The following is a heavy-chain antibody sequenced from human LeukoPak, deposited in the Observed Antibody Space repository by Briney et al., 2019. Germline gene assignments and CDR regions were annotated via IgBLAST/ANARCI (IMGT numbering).Heavy chain of an antibody. J-gene: IGHJ3*02. CDR2: ISSSGSTI. Sequence: GGSLRLSCAASGFTFSSYEMNWVRQAPGKGLEWVSHISSSGSTIYYADSVKGRFTISRDNSKNTLYLQMNSLRVEDTAVYYCATYLGVTAAFDIWGLGTTVTVSP. V-gene: IGHV3-48*03. CDR3: ATYLGVTAAFDI. D-gene: IGHD3-10*01. CDR1: GFTFSSYE.